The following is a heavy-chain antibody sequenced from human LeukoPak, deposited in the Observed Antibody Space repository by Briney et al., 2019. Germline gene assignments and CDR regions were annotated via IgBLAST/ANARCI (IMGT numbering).Heavy chain of an antibody. D-gene: IGHD3-9*01. V-gene: IGHV3-23*01. CDR2: ITGSGGNT. J-gene: IGHJ4*02. CDR3: AKWGDYDVLTGYYVSDY. CDR1: GFTFSNYA. Sequence: GASLRLSCAASGFTFSNYAMSWVRQAPGEGLEWVSAITGSGGNTYYADSVKGRFTISRDNSKNTAFLQMNSLRAEDTAVYYCAKWGDYDVLTGYYVSDYWGQGTLVTVSS.